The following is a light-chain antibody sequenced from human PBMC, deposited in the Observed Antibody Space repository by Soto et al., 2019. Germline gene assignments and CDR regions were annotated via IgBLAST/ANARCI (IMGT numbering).Light chain of an antibody. CDR3: QQYNYWPLS. CDR2: DAS. Sequence: EIVLTQSPATLSLSPGERATLSCRASQSVSTYLSWYQQRPGQAPRLLIYDASYRATDIPARFSGSGSVEEFTLTISSLQSEDFAVYYCQQYNYWPLSFGGGTKVDIK. CDR1: QSVSTY. V-gene: IGKV3-11*01. J-gene: IGKJ4*01.